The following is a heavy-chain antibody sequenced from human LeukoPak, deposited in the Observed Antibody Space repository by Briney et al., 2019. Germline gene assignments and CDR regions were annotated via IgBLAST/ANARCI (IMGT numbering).Heavy chain of an antibody. CDR1: GGTFSSYA. J-gene: IGHJ4*02. CDR3: ARGRGSYHTNRDFDY. D-gene: IGHD1-26*01. Sequence: GASVKVSCKASGGTFSSYAISWVRQAPGQGLEWMGGIIPIFGTANYAQKFQGRVTITADESTSTAYMELSSLRSEDTAVYYCARGRGSYHTNRDFDYWGQGTLVTVSS. V-gene: IGHV1-69*13. CDR2: IIPIFGTA.